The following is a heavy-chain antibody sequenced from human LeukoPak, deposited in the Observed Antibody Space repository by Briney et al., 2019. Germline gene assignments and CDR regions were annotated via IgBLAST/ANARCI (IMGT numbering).Heavy chain of an antibody. V-gene: IGHV3-23*01. CDR2: ITTSDGNT. Sequence: TGGSLRLSCAASGFTFSSYTMSWVRQAPGKGREWVSTITTSDGNTYYADSVKGRFTVSRDNSKNTLFLQMNSLRAEDTAVYYCAKDGGLWVSAHWGDSWGRGTLVTVSS. CDR1: GFTFSSYT. D-gene: IGHD7-27*01. J-gene: IGHJ4*02. CDR3: AKDGGLWVSAHWGDS.